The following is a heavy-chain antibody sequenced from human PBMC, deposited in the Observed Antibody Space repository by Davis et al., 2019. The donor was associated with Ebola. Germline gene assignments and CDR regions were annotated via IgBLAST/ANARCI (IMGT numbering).Heavy chain of an antibody. J-gene: IGHJ6*02. CDR2: IRDKDNGDVT. V-gene: IGHV3-73*01. CDR1: GFILSGST. Sequence: PGGSLRLSCAVSGFILSGSTLHWVRQASGKGLEWVGRIRDKDNGDVTSYGASVEGRFTISRDDSKNTAYLQMNSLKTEDTAVYYCTRGAPYFMDVWGQGTTVTVSS. D-gene: IGHD2/OR15-2a*01. CDR3: TRGAPYFMDV.